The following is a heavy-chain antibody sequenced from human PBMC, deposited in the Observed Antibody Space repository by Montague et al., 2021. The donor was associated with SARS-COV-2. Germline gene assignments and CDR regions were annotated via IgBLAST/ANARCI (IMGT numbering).Heavy chain of an antibody. CDR1: GDSISNYS. J-gene: IGHJ6*02. Sequence: SETLSLTCSVSGDSISNYSWSWIRQSPGKGLEWIGYIYYSGSTNYNPSLTSRVTISVDTSKNQVSLKLTSVPAADTAVYYCARHLRVTTVTSNMYHYAMDVWGQGTTVTVSS. D-gene: IGHD4-11*01. V-gene: IGHV4-59*08. CDR2: IYYSGST. CDR3: ARHLRVTTVTSNMYHYAMDV.